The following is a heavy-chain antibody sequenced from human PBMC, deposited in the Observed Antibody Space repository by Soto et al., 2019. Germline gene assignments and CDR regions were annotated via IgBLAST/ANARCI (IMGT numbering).Heavy chain of an antibody. V-gene: IGHV4-30-2*01. D-gene: IGHD4-17*01. CDR3: ASQFSGYGHYGRYFDL. Sequence: SETLSLTCAVSGGSISSGGYSWYWIRQPPGKGLEWIGYIYHSGSTYYNPSLKSRVTISVDRSKNQFSLKLSSVTAADTAVYYGASQFSGYGHYGRYFDLWGQGTLVTFSS. CDR1: GGSISSGGYS. J-gene: IGHJ4*02. CDR2: IYHSGST.